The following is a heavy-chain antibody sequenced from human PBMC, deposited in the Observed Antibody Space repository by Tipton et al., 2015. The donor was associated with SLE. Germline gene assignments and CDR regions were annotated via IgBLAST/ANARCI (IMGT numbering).Heavy chain of an antibody. V-gene: IGHV4-59*01. CDR3: ARSVAAVDFHYYYMDV. CDR2: IHFSGST. CDR1: GGSISRYY. Sequence: TLSLPCNVSGGSISRYYWSWIRQPPGKGLEWIGYIHFSGSTKYNPSLKSRVTMSVDTSRNQFSLKLSSVTAADTAVYFCARSVAAVDFHYYYMDVWGQGTTVTVSS. D-gene: IGHD6-6*01. J-gene: IGHJ6*03.